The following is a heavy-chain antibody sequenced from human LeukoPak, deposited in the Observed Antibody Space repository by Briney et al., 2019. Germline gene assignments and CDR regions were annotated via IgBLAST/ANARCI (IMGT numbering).Heavy chain of an antibody. D-gene: IGHD6-19*01. J-gene: IGHJ4*02. Sequence: GASVKVSCKASGYTFTGYFLHWVRRAPGQGFEWMGWINPNSGDTSYTQTFQGRVTMTRDTSISTAYMELSSLRSDDTAVYYCARAQSLTALAGTFANSWGQGTLVTVSS. CDR2: INPNSGDT. V-gene: IGHV1-2*02. CDR1: GYTFTGYF. CDR3: ARAQSLTALAGTFANS.